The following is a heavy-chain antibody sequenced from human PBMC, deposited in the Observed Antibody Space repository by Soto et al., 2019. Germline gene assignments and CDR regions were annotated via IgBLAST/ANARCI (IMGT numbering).Heavy chain of an antibody. CDR2: IKQDGSET. V-gene: IGHV3-7*01. D-gene: IGHD3-3*01. J-gene: IGHJ4*02. Sequence: GGSLRLSXAASGLNFNTYWMSWVRKSPGKGLEWVANIKQDGSETYYVDSVKGRFTISRDNAKKSLYLQMNSLRAEDTAVYYCAREGFYYDYWSGYTKPYYFDNWGQGALVTVSS. CDR3: AREGFYYDYWSGYTKPYYFDN. CDR1: GLNFNTYW.